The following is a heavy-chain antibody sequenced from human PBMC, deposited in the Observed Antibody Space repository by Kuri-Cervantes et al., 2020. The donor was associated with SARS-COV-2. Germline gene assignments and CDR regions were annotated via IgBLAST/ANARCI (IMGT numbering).Heavy chain of an antibody. J-gene: IGHJ4*02. CDR2: IRYDGSNK. CDR3: AKDQGDSYGISYFDY. D-gene: IGHD5-18*01. V-gene: IGHV3-30*02. CDR1: GFPFNTYT. Sequence: GESLKISCAASGFPFNTYTMNWVRQAPGKGLEWVAFIRYDGSNKYYADSVRGRFTISRDNSKNTLYLQMNSLRAEDTAVYYCAKDQGDSYGISYFDYWGQGTLVTVSS.